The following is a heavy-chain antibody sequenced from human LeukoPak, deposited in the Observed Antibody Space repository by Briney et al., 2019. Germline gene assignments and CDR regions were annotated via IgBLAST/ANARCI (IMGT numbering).Heavy chain of an antibody. CDR3: AKERGNGDYVGFDY. CDR1: GFMFSLYN. CDR2: ISNNSSHI. D-gene: IGHD4-17*01. Sequence: GGSRRLSCGASGFMFSLYNMNWVRQAPGKGLEWVSFISNNSSHIYYEDSVKGRFTISRDNSKNTLYLQVNSLRAEDTAVYYCAKERGNGDYVGFDYWGQGTLVTVSS. J-gene: IGHJ4*02. V-gene: IGHV3-21*01.